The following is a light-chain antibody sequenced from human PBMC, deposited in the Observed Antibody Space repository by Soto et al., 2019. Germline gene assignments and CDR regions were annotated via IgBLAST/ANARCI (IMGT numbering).Light chain of an antibody. CDR3: QQYYSIPQT. J-gene: IGKJ1*01. CDR1: QSILYSSNNKNY. V-gene: IGKV4-1*01. Sequence: DIVMIQSPDSLAVSLGERATINCRSSQSILYSSNNKNYLAWYQQKPGQPPKLLIYWASTREAVVPDRFSGSGSGTDFTITISSLQAEDVAVYYCQQYYSIPQTFGQGTKVEIK. CDR2: WAS.